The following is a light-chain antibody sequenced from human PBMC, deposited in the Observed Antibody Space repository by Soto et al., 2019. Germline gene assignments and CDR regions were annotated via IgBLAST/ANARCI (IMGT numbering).Light chain of an antibody. J-gene: IGLJ2*01. CDR1: SSDVGSHPL. V-gene: IGLV2-14*02. CDR2: EDT. CDR3: SSYTSNNTPV. Sequence: QSALTQPASVSGSPGQSITISCAGTSSDVGSHPLVSWYQQHPGKAPKLMISEDTKRPSGVSNRFSGSKSGNTASLTISGLQAEDEADYYCSSYTSNNTPVFGGGTKLTVL.